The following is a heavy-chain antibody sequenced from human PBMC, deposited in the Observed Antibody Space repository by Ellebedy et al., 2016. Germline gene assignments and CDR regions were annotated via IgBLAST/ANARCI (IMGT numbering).Heavy chain of an antibody. CDR3: AKGVQDSSGYYYVFLDY. CDR1: GFTFSSYA. J-gene: IGHJ4*02. D-gene: IGHD3-22*01. V-gene: IGHV3-23*01. CDR2: ISGSGGST. Sequence: GGSLRLXXAASGFTFSSYAMSWVRQAPGKGLEWVSAISGSGGSTYYADSVKGRFTISRDNSKNTLYLQMNSLRAEDTAVYYCAKGVQDSSGYYYVFLDYWGQGTLVTVSS.